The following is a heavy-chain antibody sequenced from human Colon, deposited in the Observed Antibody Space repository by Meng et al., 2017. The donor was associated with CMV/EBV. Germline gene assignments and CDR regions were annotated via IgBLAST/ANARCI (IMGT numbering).Heavy chain of an antibody. J-gene: IGHJ4*02. CDR1: GFSLSTIGMG. V-gene: IGHV2-5*02. CDR3: AHRPYGSGSYFFDY. CDR2: IYWDDDK. Sequence: ITLKESGPTLVKPTLNLTLTCTLSGFSLSTIGMGVGWIRQPTGKALEWLGVIYWDDDKRYSPSLKSRLTITKDTSKNQVVLTMTNLDPLDTATYYCAHRPYGSGSYFFDYWGQGTLVTVSS. D-gene: IGHD3-10*01.